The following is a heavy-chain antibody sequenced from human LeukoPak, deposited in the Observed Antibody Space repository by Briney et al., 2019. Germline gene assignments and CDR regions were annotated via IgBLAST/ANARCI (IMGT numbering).Heavy chain of an antibody. V-gene: IGHV4-39*01. D-gene: IGHD5-24*01. CDR3: ASADGYKIDY. CDR1: GDSISGSSYY. J-gene: IGHJ4*02. Sequence: SETLSLTCTVSGDSISGSSYYWGRIRQPPGKGLEWIGNIYYGGSTYCSPSLKSRVSISVDTSKNQVSLKLSSVTAADTAVYYCASADGYKIDYWGQGTLVTDSS. CDR2: IYYGGST.